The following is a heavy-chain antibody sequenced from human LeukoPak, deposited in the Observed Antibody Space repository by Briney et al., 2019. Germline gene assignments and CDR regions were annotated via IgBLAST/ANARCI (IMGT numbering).Heavy chain of an antibody. CDR1: GFTFSTYA. D-gene: IGHD3-10*01. V-gene: IGHV3-53*01. Sequence: GGSLRLSCAASGFTFSTYAMTWVRQAPGKGLEWVSVIYSGGSTYYADSVKGRFTISRDNSKNTLYLQMNSLRAEDTAVYYCARSARWFGVDYWGQGTLVTVSS. J-gene: IGHJ4*02. CDR3: ARSARWFGVDY. CDR2: IYSGGST.